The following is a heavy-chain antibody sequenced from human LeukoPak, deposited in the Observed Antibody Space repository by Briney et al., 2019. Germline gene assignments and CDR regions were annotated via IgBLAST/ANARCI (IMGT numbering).Heavy chain of an antibody. Sequence: ASVKVSCKASGYTFTSYAMNWVRQAPGQGLEWMGWINTNTGNPTYAQGFTGRFVFSLDTSVSTAYLQISSLRAEDTAVYYCARVPYYDSSGYYFSSGSVAGDYWGQGTLVTVSS. CDR1: GYTFTSYA. D-gene: IGHD3-22*01. CDR3: ARVPYYDSSGYYFSSGSVAGDY. V-gene: IGHV7-4-1*02. J-gene: IGHJ4*02. CDR2: INTNTGNP.